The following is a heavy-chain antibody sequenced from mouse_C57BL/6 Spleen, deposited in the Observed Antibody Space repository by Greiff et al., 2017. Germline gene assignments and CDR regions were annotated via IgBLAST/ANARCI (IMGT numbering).Heavy chain of an antibody. J-gene: IGHJ3*01. CDR1: GYTFTDYE. Sequence: VQLQQSGAELVRPGASVTLSCKASGYTFTDYEMHWVKQTPVHGLEWIGAIDPETGGTAYNQKFKGKAILTADKSSSTAYMELRSLTSEDSAVCYCTRGGYSDGGFAYWGQGTLVTVSA. CDR3: TRGGYSDGGFAY. D-gene: IGHD2-3*01. V-gene: IGHV1-15*01. CDR2: IDPETGGT.